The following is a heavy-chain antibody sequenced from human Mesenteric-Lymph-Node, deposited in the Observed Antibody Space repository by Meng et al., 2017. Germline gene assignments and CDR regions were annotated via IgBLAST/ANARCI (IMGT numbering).Heavy chain of an antibody. CDR3: ARDPYATGWAG. V-gene: IGHV4-4*02. Sequence: LRQSGPGLVKPSGPLSLTCAVSGGSISISTWWSWVRQPPGKGLELIGEIYHSGGTNYNPSLRGRVTISLDKSKNQFSLTLRSVTAADTAVYYCARDPYATGWAGWGQGTLVTVSS. J-gene: IGHJ4*02. D-gene: IGHD6-19*01. CDR2: IYHSGGT. CDR1: GGSISISTW.